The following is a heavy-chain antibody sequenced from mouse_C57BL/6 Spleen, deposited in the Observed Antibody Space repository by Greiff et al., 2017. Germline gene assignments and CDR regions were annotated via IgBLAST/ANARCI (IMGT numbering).Heavy chain of an antibody. CDR1: GFSLTSYG. Sequence: QVQLQQSGPGLVQPSQSLSITCTVSGFSLTSYGVHWVRQPPGKGLEWLGVIWSGGSTDYNAAFISRLSISKDNSKSQVFFKMNSLQADDTAIYYCAKGAYDYDGGAYYYAMDYWGQGTSVTVSS. D-gene: IGHD2-4*01. J-gene: IGHJ4*01. CDR2: IWSGGST. V-gene: IGHV2-4*01. CDR3: AKGAYDYDGGAYYYAMDY.